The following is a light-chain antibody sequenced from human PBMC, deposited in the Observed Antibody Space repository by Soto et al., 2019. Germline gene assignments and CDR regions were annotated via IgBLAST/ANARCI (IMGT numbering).Light chain of an antibody. J-gene: IGKJ1*01. Sequence: DILMTQSPSSLSASVGDRVTVTCRASQSITTYLNWYQQKPGKAPKLLIYAASSLQSGVPSRFSGSGSGTDFTLTITSLQPEDFATYICQQSYGTPWTFGQGTKVEIK. CDR1: QSITTY. CDR2: AAS. V-gene: IGKV1-39*01. CDR3: QQSYGTPWT.